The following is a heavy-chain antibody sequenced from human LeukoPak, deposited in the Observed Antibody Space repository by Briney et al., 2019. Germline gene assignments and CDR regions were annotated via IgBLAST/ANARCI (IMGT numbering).Heavy chain of an antibody. J-gene: IGHJ4*02. CDR1: GGSISSGGYY. D-gene: IGHD2-2*01. CDR2: IYHRGTT. V-gene: IGHV4-30-2*01. Sequence: SQTLSLTCKVSGGSISSGGYYWSWVRQPPGKGLEYIGYIYHRGTTYYNPSLKSRVTISVDGSRNQFSLKLNSVTAADTAVYYCARVEDCTSTTCYSTYYFDSWGQGALVTVSS. CDR3: ARVEDCTSTTCYSTYYFDS.